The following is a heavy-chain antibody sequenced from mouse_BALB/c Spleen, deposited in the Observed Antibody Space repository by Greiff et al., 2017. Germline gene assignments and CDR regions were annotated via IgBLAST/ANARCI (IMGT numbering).Heavy chain of an antibody. D-gene: IGHD2-2*01. CDR2: ISDGGSYT. CDR3: AREGDGYAAWFAY. V-gene: IGHV5-4*02. J-gene: IGHJ3*01. CDR1: GFTFSDYY. Sequence: DVMLVESGGGLVKPGGSLKLSCAASGFTFSDYYMYWVRQTPEKRLEWVATISDGGSYTYYPDSVKGRFTISRDNAKNNLYLQMSSLKSEDTAMYYCAREGDGYAAWFAYWGQGTLVTVSA.